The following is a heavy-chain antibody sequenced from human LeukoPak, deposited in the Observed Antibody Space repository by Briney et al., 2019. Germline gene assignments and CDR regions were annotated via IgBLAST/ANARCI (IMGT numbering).Heavy chain of an antibody. CDR1: GGSISSNIYY. CDR3: ARHPTGTAFDY. V-gene: IGHV4-39*01. D-gene: IGHD3-9*01. Sequence: PSETLSLTCTVSGGSISSNIYYWGWIRQPPGKGLEWIASIYYSGSTGSTSYNPSLQSRVTISVDTSKNHFSLKLSSVAAADTAVYYCARHPTGTAFDYWGQGTLVTVSS. J-gene: IGHJ4*02. CDR2: IYYSGSTGST.